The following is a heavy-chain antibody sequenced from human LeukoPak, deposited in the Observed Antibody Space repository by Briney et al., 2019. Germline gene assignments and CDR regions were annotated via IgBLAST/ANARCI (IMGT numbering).Heavy chain of an antibody. CDR1: GYTFTRYY. CDR3: ARGLGYCSSTSCYRYYGMDV. J-gene: IGHJ6*02. D-gene: IGHD2-2*01. V-gene: IGHV1-46*01. Sequence: ASVKVSCKASGYTFTRYYLHWVRQAPGQGLEWMGIINPSGGSTRYAQKFQGRVTMTRDTSTSTVYMELKSLRSEDTAIYYCARGLGYCSSTSCYRYYGMDVWGQGTTVTVSS. CDR2: INPSGGST.